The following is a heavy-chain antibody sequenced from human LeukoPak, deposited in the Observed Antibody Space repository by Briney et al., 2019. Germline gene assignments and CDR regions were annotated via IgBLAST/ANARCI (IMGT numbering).Heavy chain of an antibody. V-gene: IGHV4-4*02. J-gene: IGHJ3*02. D-gene: IGHD1-26*01. Sequence: SSETLSLTCAVSGGSISSSNWWSWVRQPPGKGLEWIGEIYHGGSTNYNPSLKSRVTISVDKSKNHFSLNLSSVTAADAAVYYCARQVVLGATEAFDIWGQGTTVTVSS. CDR2: IYHGGST. CDR3: ARQVVLGATEAFDI. CDR1: GGSISSSNW.